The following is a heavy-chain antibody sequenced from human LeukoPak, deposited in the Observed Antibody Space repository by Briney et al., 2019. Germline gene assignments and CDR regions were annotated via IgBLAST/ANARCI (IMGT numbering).Heavy chain of an antibody. Sequence: PSETLSLTCTVSGGSISSSSYYWGWIRQPPGQGLEWIGSIYYSGSTYYNPSLKSRVTISVDTSKNQFSLKLSSVTAADTAVYYCASGLVPLFDYWGQGTLVTVSS. D-gene: IGHD6-19*01. V-gene: IGHV4-39*01. CDR2: IYYSGST. CDR1: GGSISSSSYY. J-gene: IGHJ4*02. CDR3: ASGLVPLFDY.